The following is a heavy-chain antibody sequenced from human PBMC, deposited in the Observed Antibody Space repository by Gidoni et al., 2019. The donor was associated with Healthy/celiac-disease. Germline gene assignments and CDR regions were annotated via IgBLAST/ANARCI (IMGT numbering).Heavy chain of an antibody. D-gene: IGHD5-12*01. CDR1: GYTFTSYY. J-gene: IGHJ3*02. CDR2: VNHSGGST. Sequence: QLAQSGAEVKNPGASVKISCKASGYTFTSYYRHWVRQDPGQGLEGKGIVNHSGGSTSYGQKCKGRVTRTRDTSTSTVYMELSSLRSEDTAVYYCARVGDGYNLDAFDIGGQGTMVTVSS. V-gene: IGHV1-46*01. CDR3: ARVGDGYNLDAFDI.